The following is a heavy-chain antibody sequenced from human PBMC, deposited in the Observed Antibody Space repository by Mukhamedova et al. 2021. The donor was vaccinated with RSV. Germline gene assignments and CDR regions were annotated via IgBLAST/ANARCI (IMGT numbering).Heavy chain of an antibody. V-gene: IGHV4-59*01. D-gene: IGHD5-24*01. CDR3: ARAVEMATIGYYYYGMDV. J-gene: IGHJ6*02. Sequence: KSRVTISVDTSKNQFSLKLSSVTAADTAVYYCARAVEMATIGYYYYGMDVWGQGTTVTVSS.